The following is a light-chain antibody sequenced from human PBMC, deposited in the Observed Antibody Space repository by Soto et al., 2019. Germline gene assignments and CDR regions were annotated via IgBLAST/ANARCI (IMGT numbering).Light chain of an antibody. CDR3: QQRSNWPIT. CDR1: QRLTSDY. V-gene: IGKV3D-20*02. CDR2: SAS. Sequence: EIVLTQSPGTLSLSPGESATLSCRASQRLTSDYLAWYQQKRGQAPRLLIFSASSRATGIPARFSGSGSVTDFTLTISSLEPEDFAVYYCQQRSNWPITFGQGTRLEIK. J-gene: IGKJ5*01.